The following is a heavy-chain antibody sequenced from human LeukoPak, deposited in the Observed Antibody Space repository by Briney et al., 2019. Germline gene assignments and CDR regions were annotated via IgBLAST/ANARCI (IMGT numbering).Heavy chain of an antibody. D-gene: IGHD1-26*01. CDR3: ARVGPKKTFDY. CDR1: GGSISSSSYY. V-gene: IGHV4-39*07. J-gene: IGHJ4*02. CDR2: IYPLGST. Sequence: PSGTLSLTCTVSGGSISSSSYYWGWIRQPPGKGLEWIGRIYPLGSTNYNPSLKSRVTISLDTSKNQFSLNLSSVTAADTAVYFCARVGPKKTFDYWGQGTLVTVSS.